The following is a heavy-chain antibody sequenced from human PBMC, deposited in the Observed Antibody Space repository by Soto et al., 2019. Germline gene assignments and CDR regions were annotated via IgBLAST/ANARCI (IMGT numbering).Heavy chain of an antibody. CDR1: GGTFSSYT. Sequence: QVQLVQSGAEVKKPGSSVKVSCKASGGTFSSYTISWVRQAPGPGLEWMGRIIPILGIANYAQKFQGRVTITADKSTSTAYMELSSLRSEDTALYYCAYSGYDSAALSYYFYYKDVWGKGTTVTGSS. V-gene: IGHV1-69*02. D-gene: IGHD5-12*01. J-gene: IGHJ6*03. CDR2: IIPILGIA. CDR3: AYSGYDSAALSYYFYYKDV.